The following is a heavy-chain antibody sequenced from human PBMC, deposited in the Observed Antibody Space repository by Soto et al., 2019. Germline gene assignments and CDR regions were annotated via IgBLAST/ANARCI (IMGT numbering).Heavy chain of an antibody. Sequence: QVQLVESGGGVVQPGRSLRLSCAASGFTFSNYGMHWVRQAPGKGLVWVAVIWYDGSNKYYADSVKGRFTISRDNSKNTLYLEMNSLGAEDTAVYYCARDKGDGYNFFYWGQGTLVTVSS. CDR1: GFTFSNYG. V-gene: IGHV3-33*01. CDR2: IWYDGSNK. CDR3: ARDKGDGYNFFY. J-gene: IGHJ4*02. D-gene: IGHD5-12*01.